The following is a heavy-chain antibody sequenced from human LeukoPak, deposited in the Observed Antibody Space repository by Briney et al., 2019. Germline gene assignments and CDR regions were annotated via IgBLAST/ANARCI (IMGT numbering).Heavy chain of an antibody. CDR3: ARGLNSGSQSY. CDR1: GFTFSSYW. CDR2: INTDGTII. J-gene: IGHJ4*02. V-gene: IGHV3-74*01. Sequence: GGSLRLSCAASGFTFSSYWMHWVRKTPGRGLVWVARINTDGTIIDYADSVQGRFTISRDNAKNSLYLQMNSLRAEDTAVYYCARGLNSGSQSYWGQGTLVTVSS. D-gene: IGHD1-26*01.